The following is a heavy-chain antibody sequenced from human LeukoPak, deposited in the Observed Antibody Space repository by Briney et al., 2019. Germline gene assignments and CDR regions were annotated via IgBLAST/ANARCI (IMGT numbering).Heavy chain of an antibody. D-gene: IGHD6-13*01. Sequence: SVRVSCKASGYTFTDYYMHGVRQAPGQGREWMGWINSKSDGTKFADKFQGRVTMTRDTSSSTAYMELTRLRSDDTAAYYCARRGFLAAGGKYYYYGMDVWGQGTTVTVSS. J-gene: IGHJ6*02. CDR2: INSKSDGT. V-gene: IGHV1-2*02. CDR1: GYTFTDYY. CDR3: ARRGFLAAGGKYYYYGMDV.